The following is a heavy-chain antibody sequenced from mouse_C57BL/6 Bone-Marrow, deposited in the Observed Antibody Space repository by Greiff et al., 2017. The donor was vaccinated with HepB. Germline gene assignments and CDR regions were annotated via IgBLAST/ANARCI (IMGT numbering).Heavy chain of an antibody. CDR1: GYTFTDHT. CDR2: IYPRDGST. V-gene: IGHV1-78*01. D-gene: IGHD1-1*01. CDR3: ARWSYYGSPWFAY. J-gene: IGHJ3*01. Sequence: VQVVESDAELVKPGASVKISCKVSGYTFTDHTIHWMKQRPEQGLEWIGYIYPRDGSTKYNEKFKGKATLTADKSSSTAYMQLNSLTSEDSAVYFCARWSYYGSPWFAYWGQGTLVTVSA.